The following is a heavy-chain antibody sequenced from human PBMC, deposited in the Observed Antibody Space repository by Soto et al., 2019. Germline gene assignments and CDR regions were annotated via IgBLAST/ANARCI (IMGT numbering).Heavy chain of an antibody. D-gene: IGHD3-3*01. Sequence: GGSLRLSCAASGFTFSSFGMHWVRQAPGKGLEWVSLIWYDGSKKSYGDSVKGRFTISRDNSRNTVYLQMNSLRADDTAVYYCARDASYYSLWSGYYPSRNGMDVWGQGTTVAVS. CDR1: GFTFSSFG. J-gene: IGHJ6*02. V-gene: IGHV3-33*01. CDR2: IWYDGSKK. CDR3: ARDASYYSLWSGYYPSRNGMDV.